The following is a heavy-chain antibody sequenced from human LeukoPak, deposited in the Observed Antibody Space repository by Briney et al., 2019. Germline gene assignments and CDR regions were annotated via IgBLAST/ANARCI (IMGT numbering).Heavy chain of an antibody. J-gene: IGHJ4*02. CDR1: GFTFSSHG. D-gene: IGHD7-27*01. V-gene: IGHV3-23*01. CDR2: ITPDAGRT. Sequence: PGETLRLSCAASGFTFSSHGMNWVRQAPGKGLEWVSGITPDAGRTYYADSVKGRFTIYRDNSKNTVYLQMNSLGAEDTAVYYCVQDWAWGAFGYWGQGTLVTVSS. CDR3: VQDWAWGAFGY.